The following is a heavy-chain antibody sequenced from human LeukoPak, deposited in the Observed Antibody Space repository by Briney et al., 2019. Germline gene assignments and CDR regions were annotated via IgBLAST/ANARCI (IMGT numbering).Heavy chain of an antibody. CDR3: ASQMGGCSSTSCYARIFDY. CDR2: IYYSGST. CDR1: GGSISSSSYY. D-gene: IGHD2-2*01. J-gene: IGHJ4*02. Sequence: PSETLSLTCTVPGGSISSSSYYWGWIRQPPGKGLEWIGSIYYSGSTYYNPSLKSRVTISVGTSKNQFSLKLSSVTAADTAVYYCASQMGGCSSTSCYARIFDYWGQGTLVTVSS. V-gene: IGHV4-39*01.